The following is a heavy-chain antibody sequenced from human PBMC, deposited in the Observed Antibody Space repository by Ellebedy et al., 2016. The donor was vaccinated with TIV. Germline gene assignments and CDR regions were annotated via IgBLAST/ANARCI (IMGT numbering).Heavy chain of an antibody. Sequence: GESLKISCKASGYMFSSHWIAWVRQMRGEGLEWMGMIYQTGPDTRYNPSFEGQVTISADKSISPAYLQWNSLKASDTAIYYCARMGWLQSISWFDPWGQGTLVTVSS. V-gene: IGHV5-51*01. CDR1: GYMFSSHW. CDR2: IYQTGPDT. J-gene: IGHJ5*02. CDR3: ARMGWLQSISWFDP. D-gene: IGHD5-24*01.